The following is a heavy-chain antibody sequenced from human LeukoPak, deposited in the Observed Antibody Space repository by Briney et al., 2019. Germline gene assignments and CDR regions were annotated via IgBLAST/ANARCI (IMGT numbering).Heavy chain of an antibody. D-gene: IGHD3-10*01. J-gene: IGHJ4*02. CDR3: ARNMYGSGSHGDDY. V-gene: IGHV1-18*01. CDR2: ISAYNGNT. CDR1: GYTFTSYG. Sequence: ASVKVSCKASGYTFTSYGISWVRQAPGQGLEWMGWISAYNGNTNYALKLQGRVTMTTDTSTSTAYMELRSLRSDDTAVYYCARNMYGSGSHGDDYWGQGTLVTVSS.